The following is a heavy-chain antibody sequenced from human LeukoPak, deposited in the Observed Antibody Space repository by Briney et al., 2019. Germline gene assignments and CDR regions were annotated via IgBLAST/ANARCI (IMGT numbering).Heavy chain of an antibody. CDR3: AVSAAALFGR. Sequence: SETLSLTCAVYGGSFSGYFWSWFRQPPGKGLEWIGEINRSGSTNYNSSLSLKSRVTISVDTSKNQFSLKLSSVTAADTAVYYCAVSAAALFGRWGQGTLVTVSS. V-gene: IGHV4-34*01. D-gene: IGHD6-6*01. CDR1: GGSFSGYF. J-gene: IGHJ5*02. CDR2: INRSGST.